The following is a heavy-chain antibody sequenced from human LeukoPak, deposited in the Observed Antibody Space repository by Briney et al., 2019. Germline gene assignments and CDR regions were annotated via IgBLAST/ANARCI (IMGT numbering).Heavy chain of an antibody. CDR3: ARVLRFLEWYTSPFDY. V-gene: IGHV4-30-4*08. J-gene: IGHJ4*02. CDR2: IYYSGST. D-gene: IGHD3-3*01. Sequence: SETLSLTCTVSGGSISSGDYYWSRIRQPPGKGLEWFGYIYYSGSTFYNPSLKSRVTISVDTSKNQFSLKLSSVTAADTAVYYCARVLRFLEWYTSPFDYWGQGTLVTVSS. CDR1: GGSISSGDYY.